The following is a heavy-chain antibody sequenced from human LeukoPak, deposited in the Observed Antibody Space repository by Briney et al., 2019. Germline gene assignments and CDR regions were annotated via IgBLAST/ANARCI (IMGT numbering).Heavy chain of an antibody. D-gene: IGHD6-13*01. CDR1: GFTFSSYG. CDR3: ARVYSSSWYYYYYGMDV. CDR2: IWYDGSNK. J-gene: IGHJ6*02. V-gene: IGHV3-33*01. Sequence: GGSLRLSCAASGFTFSSYGMHWVRQAPGKGLEWVAVIWYDGSNKYHADSVKGRFTISRDNSKNTLYLQMNSLRAEDTAVYYCARVYSSSWYYYYYGMDVWGRGTTVTVSS.